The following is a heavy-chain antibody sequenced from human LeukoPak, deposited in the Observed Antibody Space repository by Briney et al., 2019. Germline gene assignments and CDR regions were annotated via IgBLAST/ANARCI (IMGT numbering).Heavy chain of an antibody. D-gene: IGHD2-21*02. CDR1: GGSITTTTYY. Sequence: SETLSLTCTVSGGSITTTTYYWGWTRQPPGKGLEWIGSMYYSGSTYYNPSLKSRVTMSVDASKNHFSLKLSSVTAADTAVYYCARVSQGVTVTATPDDYFDFWGQGTQVTVSS. J-gene: IGHJ4*02. V-gene: IGHV4-39*07. CDR2: MYYSGST. CDR3: ARVSQGVTVTATPDDYFDF.